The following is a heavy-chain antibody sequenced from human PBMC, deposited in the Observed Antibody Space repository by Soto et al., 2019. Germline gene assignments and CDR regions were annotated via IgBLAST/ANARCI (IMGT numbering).Heavy chain of an antibody. V-gene: IGHV3-33*01. D-gene: IGHD5-12*01. Sequence: GGSLRLSCAASGFTFSSYGMHWVRQAPGKGLEWVAVIWYDGSNKYYADSVKGRFTISRDNSKNTLYLQMNSLRAEDTAVYYCARDLSGTVEMATISCFDYWGQGTLVTVSS. CDR2: IWYDGSNK. J-gene: IGHJ4*02. CDR1: GFTFSSYG. CDR3: ARDLSGTVEMATISCFDY.